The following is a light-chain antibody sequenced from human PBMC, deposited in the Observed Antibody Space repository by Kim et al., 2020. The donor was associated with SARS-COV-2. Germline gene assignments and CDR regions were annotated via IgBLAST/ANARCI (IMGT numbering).Light chain of an antibody. CDR2: YDS. V-gene: IGLV3-21*04. CDR3: QVWDSSSDHVV. J-gene: IGLJ2*01. CDR1: NIGSKS. Sequence: SYELTQPPSVSVAPGKTARITCGGNNIGSKSVHWYQQKPGQAPVLVIYYDSDRPSGIPERFSGSNSGNTATLTISRVEAGDEADYYCQVWDSSSDHVVFGRGTQLTVL.